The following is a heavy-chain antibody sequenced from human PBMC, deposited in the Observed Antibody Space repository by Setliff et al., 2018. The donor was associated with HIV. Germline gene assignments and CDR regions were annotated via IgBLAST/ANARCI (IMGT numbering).Heavy chain of an antibody. CDR2: IKIKTDGGTI. CDR1: GFTLNHAW. Sequence: LRLSCAASGFTLNHAWMSWVRQAPGKGLEWVGRIKIKTDGGTIDYAAPVKGRFTISRDDSKNTLYLQMNSLKTEDTAVYYCTTHQTHSSPGEWFQHWGQGTLVTVSS. CDR3: TTHQTHSSPGEWFQH. V-gene: IGHV3-15*01. J-gene: IGHJ1*01. D-gene: IGHD3-22*01.